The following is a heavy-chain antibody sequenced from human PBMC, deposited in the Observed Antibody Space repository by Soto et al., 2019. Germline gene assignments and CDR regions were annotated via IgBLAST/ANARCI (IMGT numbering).Heavy chain of an antibody. CDR2: IYYSGIT. J-gene: IGHJ6*02. V-gene: IGHV4-59*01. CDR3: ARYKSNYYYGMDV. CDR1: GGSISSYY. D-gene: IGHD1-20*01. Sequence: TLSLTCTVSGGSISSYYCSWIRQPPGKGLEWIGYIYYSGITNYNPSLKSRVTISVDTSKNQFSLKLSSVTAADTAVYYCARYKSNYYYGMDVWGQGTTVTVSS.